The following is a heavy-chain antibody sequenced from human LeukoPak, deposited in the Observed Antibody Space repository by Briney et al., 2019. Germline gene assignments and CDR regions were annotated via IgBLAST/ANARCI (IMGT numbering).Heavy chain of an antibody. V-gene: IGHV1-46*01. J-gene: IGHJ4*02. Sequence: ASVKVSCKASGYTFTSYDINWVRQATGQGLEWMGMIYPRDGSTSYAQKFQGRVTVTRDTSTSTVHMELSGLRSEDTAVYYCARDQEGFDYWGQGTLVTVSS. CDR2: IYPRDGST. CDR3: ARDQEGFDY. CDR1: GYTFTSYD.